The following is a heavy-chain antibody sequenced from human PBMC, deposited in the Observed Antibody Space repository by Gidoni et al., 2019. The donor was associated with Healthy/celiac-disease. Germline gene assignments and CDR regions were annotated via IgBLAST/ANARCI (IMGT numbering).Heavy chain of an antibody. D-gene: IGHD2-2*01. CDR1: GGSFIGYY. J-gene: IGHJ3*02. V-gene: IGHV4-34*01. Sequence: QVQLQQWGAGLLKPSETLSLTCAVSGGSFIGYYWSWIRQPPGKGLEWIGEINHSGSTNYNPSLKSRVTISVDTSKNQFSLKLSSVTAADTAVYYCARFFIVVDIPVDAFDIWGQGTMVTVSS. CDR2: INHSGST. CDR3: ARFFIVVDIPVDAFDI.